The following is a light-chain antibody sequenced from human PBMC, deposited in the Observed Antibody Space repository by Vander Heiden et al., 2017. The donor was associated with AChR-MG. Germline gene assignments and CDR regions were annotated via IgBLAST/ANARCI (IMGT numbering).Light chain of an antibody. Sequence: DIQMTQSPSSLSASVGDRVTITCQASQDINNYLNWYQQKPGKAPKLLIYDSSNLETGVPSRFSGSGSGTDFTFTISSLQPEDIATYYCQHYDNFITIFTFGPGTGVEIK. CDR2: DSS. V-gene: IGKV1-33*01. CDR3: QHYDNFITIFT. J-gene: IGKJ3*01. CDR1: QDINNY.